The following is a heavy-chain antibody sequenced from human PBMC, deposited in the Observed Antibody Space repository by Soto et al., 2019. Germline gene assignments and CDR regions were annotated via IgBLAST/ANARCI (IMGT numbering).Heavy chain of an antibody. CDR2: ISLSGDSA. J-gene: IGHJ4*02. CDR1: GFTLSNYA. Sequence: GSLRLSCVASGFTLSNYAMSWVRQAPGEGLGWVSSISLSGDSASYADSVKGRFTISRDNSKNTLYLQMNSLRADDTAIYYCGGIYWGQGALVTVSS. D-gene: IGHD1-20*01. CDR3: GGIY. V-gene: IGHV3-23*01.